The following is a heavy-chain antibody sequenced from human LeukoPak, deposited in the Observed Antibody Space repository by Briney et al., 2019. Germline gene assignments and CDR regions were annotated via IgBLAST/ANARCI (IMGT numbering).Heavy chain of an antibody. J-gene: IGHJ4*02. CDR2: INQSGST. V-gene: IGHV4-34*01. CDR3: ARARSGYTSSWYFVS. Sequence: KPSETLSLTCAVYGGSLSGYYWSWIRQPPGKGLERIGEINQSGSTNYNPSLKSRVTISVDTSKNQFLLKLTSVTAADTAVYYCARARSGYTSSWYFVSWGQGTLVTVSS. CDR1: GGSLSGYY. D-gene: IGHD6-13*01.